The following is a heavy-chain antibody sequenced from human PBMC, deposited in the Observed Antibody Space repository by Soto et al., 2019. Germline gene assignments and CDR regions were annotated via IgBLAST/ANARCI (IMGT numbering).Heavy chain of an antibody. CDR3: ARRYGGNFDY. CDR1: GGSINSYY. J-gene: IGHJ4*02. CDR2: TYYSGRT. Sequence: QVQLQESGPGLVKPSETLSLTCTVYGGSINSYYWSWIRQPPGKGLEWIGYTYYSGRTNYNTSLKSRVTRSVDTSKNQFSLKLRSVTGEDTAVYYCARRYGGNFDYWGQGTLVTVSS. D-gene: IGHD1-26*01. V-gene: IGHV4-59*01.